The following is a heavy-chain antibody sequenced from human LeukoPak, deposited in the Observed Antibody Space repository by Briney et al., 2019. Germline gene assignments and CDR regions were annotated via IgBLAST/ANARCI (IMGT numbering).Heavy chain of an antibody. CDR2: ICYSGNT. V-gene: IGHV4-31*03. Sequence: PSETLSLTCTVSGDSIISGGYCWSWIRQHPGKGLEWIGYICYSGNTYYNPSLKSRVTISIDTSKNHFSLRLSSVTAADTAVYYCARFNPYYDFWSGSPKRYYYYYMDVWGKGTTVTVSS. CDR1: GDSIISGGYC. J-gene: IGHJ6*03. CDR3: ARFNPYYDFWSGSPKRYYYYYMDV. D-gene: IGHD3-3*01.